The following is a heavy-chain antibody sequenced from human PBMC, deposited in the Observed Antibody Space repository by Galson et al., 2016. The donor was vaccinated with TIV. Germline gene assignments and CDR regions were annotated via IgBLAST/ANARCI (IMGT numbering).Heavy chain of an antibody. CDR3: ARDVVGATFDR. Sequence: SLRLSCATSGFTFNKWRMNWVRQAPGRGLEWVSSISGDSTHTYYADSVKGRLTISRDYGKNSVYLQMSSLRVDDTAVYYCARDVVGATFDRWGQGTLVIVSS. CDR2: ISGDSTHT. D-gene: IGHD1-26*01. J-gene: IGHJ4*02. CDR1: GFTFNKWR. V-gene: IGHV3-21*06.